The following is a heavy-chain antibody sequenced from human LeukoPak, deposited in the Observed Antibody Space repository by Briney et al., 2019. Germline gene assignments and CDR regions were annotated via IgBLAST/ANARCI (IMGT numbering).Heavy chain of an antibody. CDR2: INPNSGGT. CDR1: GYTFTGYY. CDR3: ARGGSTVTHHFDY. J-gene: IGHJ4*02. Sequence: ASVKVSCKASGYTFTGYYMHWVRQAPGQGLEWMGWINPNSGGTNYAQKFQGRVTMTRDTSISAAYMELSRLRSDDTAVYYCARGGSTVTHHFDYWGQGTLVTVSS. V-gene: IGHV1-2*02. D-gene: IGHD4-11*01.